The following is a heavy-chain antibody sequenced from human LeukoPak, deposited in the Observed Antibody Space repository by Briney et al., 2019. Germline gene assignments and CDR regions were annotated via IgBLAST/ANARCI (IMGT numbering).Heavy chain of an antibody. Sequence: ASVKVSCTASGYTLTNYALNWVRLAPGQGLEWMGWISANNGDTDYPPKLQDRVTMTTDTYTSTAYMELRSLRSDDTAMYYCARESHETREDYWGQGTLVTVSS. J-gene: IGHJ4*02. CDR3: ARESHETREDY. CDR1: GYTLTNYA. D-gene: IGHD1-1*01. V-gene: IGHV1-18*01. CDR2: ISANNGDT.